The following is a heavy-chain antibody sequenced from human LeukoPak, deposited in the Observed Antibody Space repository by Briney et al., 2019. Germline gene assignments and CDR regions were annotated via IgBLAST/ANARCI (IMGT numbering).Heavy chain of an antibody. Sequence: GGSLRLSCAASGFNFRSYWMNWVREVPGQGPVCVSRISSDGSSTTSADSVKGWFPISRDNAKNTLSLHMNSLSAEDAAVYYCVTSHGYYYGSGTSDYSGQGTLVTVSS. CDR3: VTSHGYYYGSGTSDY. J-gene: IGHJ4*02. D-gene: IGHD3-10*01. CDR2: ISSDGSST. CDR1: GFNFRSYW. V-gene: IGHV3-74*01.